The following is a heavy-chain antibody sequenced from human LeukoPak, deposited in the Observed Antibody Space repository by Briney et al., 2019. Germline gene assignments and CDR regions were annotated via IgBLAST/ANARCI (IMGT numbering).Heavy chain of an antibody. Sequence: PSETLSLTCTVSGGSISSSSYYWGWIRQPPGKGLEWIGSIYYSGSTYYNPSLKSRVTISVDTSKNQFSLKLTSVTAADTAVYYCASLDTTVTLFDYWGQGTLVSVSS. CDR1: GGSISSSSYY. D-gene: IGHD4-17*01. J-gene: IGHJ4*02. CDR3: ASLDTTVTLFDY. V-gene: IGHV4-39*07. CDR2: IYYSGST.